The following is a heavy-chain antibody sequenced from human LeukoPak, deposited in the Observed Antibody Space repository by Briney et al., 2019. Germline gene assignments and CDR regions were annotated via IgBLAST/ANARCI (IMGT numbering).Heavy chain of an antibody. CDR3: SGGGSGSLHLEY. CDR1: GGSISSTY. V-gene: IGHV4-4*07. D-gene: IGHD5-12*01. CDR2: IYTSGST. Sequence: SETLSHTCTEAGGSISSTYWSWIRHPVRGGLEWSVRIYTSGSTAYNPSPKCRAPMSVAAARSNFSLKLSSTTAAATALYSCSGGGSGSLHLEYWGQGNLVIVFS. J-gene: IGHJ4*02.